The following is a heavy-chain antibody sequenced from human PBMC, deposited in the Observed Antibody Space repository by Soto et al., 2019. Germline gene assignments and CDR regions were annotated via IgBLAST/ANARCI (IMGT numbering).Heavy chain of an antibody. CDR3: AKDGFSSGWSPSYFDY. CDR2: MSGTGGST. V-gene: IGHV3-23*01. D-gene: IGHD6-19*01. Sequence: EVQLLESGGGLVQPGRSLRLSCAASGFTFSSYAMNWVRQAPGKGLEWVSAMSGTGGSTYNADSVKGRFTISRDNSKNTLYLQMNSLRVEDTAVLYCAKDGFSSGWSPSYFDYWGQGTLVTVSS. CDR1: GFTFSSYA. J-gene: IGHJ4*02.